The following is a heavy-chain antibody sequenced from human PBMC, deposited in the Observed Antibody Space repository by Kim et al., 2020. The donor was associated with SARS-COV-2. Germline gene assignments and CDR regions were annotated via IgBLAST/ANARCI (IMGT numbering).Heavy chain of an antibody. D-gene: IGHD6-13*01. CDR3: ARELGSSRWYDYYYGMDV. Sequence: SETLSLTCTVSGGSISSYYWSWIRQPPGKGLEWIGYIYYSGSTNYNPSLMSRVIISVDTSKNQFSLKLSSVTAADTAVYYCARELGSSRWYDYYYGMDVWGRGTTGTVSS. V-gene: IGHV4-59*01. CDR2: IYYSGST. CDR1: GGSISSYY. J-gene: IGHJ6*02.